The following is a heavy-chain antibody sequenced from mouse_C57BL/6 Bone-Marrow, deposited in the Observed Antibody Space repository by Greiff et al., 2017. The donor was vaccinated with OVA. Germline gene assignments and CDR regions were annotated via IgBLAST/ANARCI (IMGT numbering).Heavy chain of an antibody. Sequence: EVMLVESGGGLVKPGGSLKLSCAASGFTFSSYAMSWVRQTPEKRLEWVATISDGGSYTYYPDNVKGRFTISRDNAKNNLYLQMSHLKSEDTAMDYCARDRVANFDYWGQGTTLTVSS. CDR1: GFTFSSYA. D-gene: IGHD1-1*01. J-gene: IGHJ2*01. CDR2: ISDGGSYT. CDR3: ARDRVANFDY. V-gene: IGHV5-4*01.